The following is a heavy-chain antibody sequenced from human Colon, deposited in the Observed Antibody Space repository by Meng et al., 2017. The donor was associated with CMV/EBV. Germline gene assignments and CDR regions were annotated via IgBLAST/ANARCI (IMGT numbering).Heavy chain of an antibody. CDR3: AKDRYYDFWTGYYNAFDY. Sequence: GESLKISCRGSGFTFSTYAMSWVRQAPGKGLEWVSSISGGGGSTYYADSVRGRFTTSRDNSENTFYLQLDGLRAEDTATYYCAKDRYYDFWTGYYNAFDYWGQGTLVTVSS. J-gene: IGHJ4*02. CDR2: ISGGGGST. CDR1: GFTFSTYA. V-gene: IGHV3-23*01. D-gene: IGHD3-3*01.